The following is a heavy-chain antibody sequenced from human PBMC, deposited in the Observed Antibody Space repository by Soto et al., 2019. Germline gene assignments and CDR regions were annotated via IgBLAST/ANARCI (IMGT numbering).Heavy chain of an antibody. CDR1: GGSFSGYY. V-gene: IGHV4-34*01. D-gene: IGHD1-26*01. CDR2: INHSGST. Sequence: QVQLQQWGAGLLKPSETLSLTCAVYGGSFSGYYWSWIRQPPGKGLEWIGEINHSGSTNYNPSLKSRVTISVDTSKNQFSLKLSSVTAADTAVYYCHETIVGAELQGNAFDIWGQGTMVTVSS. CDR3: HETIVGAELQGNAFDI. J-gene: IGHJ3*02.